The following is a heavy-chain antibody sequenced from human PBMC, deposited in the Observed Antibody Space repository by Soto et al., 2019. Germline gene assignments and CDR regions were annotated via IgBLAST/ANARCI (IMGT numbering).Heavy chain of an antibody. V-gene: IGHV1-18*01. J-gene: IGHJ4*02. CDR2: ISAYNGNR. CDR1: GYSFTSYG. CDR3: ARDLGGFPDY. Sequence: QVRLAQSGAEVKKPGASVKVSCKASGYSFTSYGISWVRQAPGQGLEWMGWISAYNGNRKYAQKFQGRVTMTTDTSTSTAYMELRSLRSDDTAVYYCARDLGGFPDYWGQGTLVTVSS. D-gene: IGHD5-12*01.